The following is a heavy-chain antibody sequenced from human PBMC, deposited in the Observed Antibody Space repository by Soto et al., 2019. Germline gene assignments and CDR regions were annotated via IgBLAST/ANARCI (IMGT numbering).Heavy chain of an antibody. V-gene: IGHV3-23*01. CDR2: ISGSGGST. Sequence: QPGGSLRLSCAASGFTFSSYAMSWVRQAPGKGLEWVSAISGSGGSTYYADSVKGRFTISRDNSKNTLYLQMNSLRAEDTAVYYCANGPDIVVVVAATQLDYWGQGTLVTVSS. CDR3: ANGPDIVVVVAATQLDY. D-gene: IGHD2-15*01. J-gene: IGHJ4*02. CDR1: GFTFSSYA.